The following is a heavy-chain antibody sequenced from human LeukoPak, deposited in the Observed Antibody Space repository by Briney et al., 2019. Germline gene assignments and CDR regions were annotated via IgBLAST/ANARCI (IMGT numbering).Heavy chain of an antibody. CDR3: TRENYDFWSGHDY. CDR2: IRSKAYGGTT. J-gene: IGHJ4*02. D-gene: IGHD3-3*01. V-gene: IGHV3-49*04. Sequence: GGSLRLSCTASGFTFGDYAMSWVRQAPGKGLEWVGFIRSKAYGGTTEYAASVKGRFTISRDDSKSIAYLQMNSLKTEDTAVYYCTRENYDFWSGHDYWGQGTLVPVSS. CDR1: GFTFGDYA.